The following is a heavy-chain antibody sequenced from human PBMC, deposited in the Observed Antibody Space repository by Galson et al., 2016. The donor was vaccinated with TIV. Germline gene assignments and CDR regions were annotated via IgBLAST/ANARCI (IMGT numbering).Heavy chain of an antibody. V-gene: IGHV3-7*01. Sequence: SLRLSCAASGFTFNMYWMSWDRQAPDKGLEWVATIKQHGNEKYYVDSVKGRFIISSDNAKNSLYLQMNSLRAEDTAIYYCAREMDGDYNPYYDSWGQGTLVTVSS. D-gene: IGHD4-17*01. CDR2: IKQHGNEK. CDR1: GFTFNMYW. CDR3: AREMDGDYNPYYDS. J-gene: IGHJ4*02.